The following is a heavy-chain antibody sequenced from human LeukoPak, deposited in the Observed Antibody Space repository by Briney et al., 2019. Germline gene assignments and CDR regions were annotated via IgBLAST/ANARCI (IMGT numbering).Heavy chain of an antibody. CDR1: GGSISSYY. D-gene: IGHD3-10*01. J-gene: IGHJ4*02. CDR2: IYYSGST. CDR3: ARAPRELLFDY. V-gene: IGHV4-59*01. Sequence: SETLSLTCTVSGGSISSYYWSWIRQPPGKGLEWIGYIYYSGSTNYNPSLKRRVTISVETSKNQFSLKLSSVTAADTAVYYCARAPRELLFDYWGQGTLVTVSS.